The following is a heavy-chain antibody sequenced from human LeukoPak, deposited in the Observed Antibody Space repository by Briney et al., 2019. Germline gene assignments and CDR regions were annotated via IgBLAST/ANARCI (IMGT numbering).Heavy chain of an antibody. Sequence: TGGSLRLSCVASGFTLSSYNMKWVRQAPGKGLEWVSAISGSGGSTYYADSVKGRFSISRDNSKNTLYLQMNSLRAEDTAVYYCSSTSLAWAGFDYWGQGTLVTVSS. CDR2: ISGSGGST. D-gene: IGHD2-2*01. J-gene: IGHJ4*02. CDR1: GFTLSSYN. V-gene: IGHV3-23*01. CDR3: SSTSLAWAGFDY.